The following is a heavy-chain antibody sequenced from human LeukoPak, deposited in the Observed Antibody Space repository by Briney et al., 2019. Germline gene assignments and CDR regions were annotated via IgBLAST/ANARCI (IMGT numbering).Heavy chain of an antibody. CDR2: INHSGST. CDR3: ARAGYFWLGSYFDY. Sequence: PSETLSLTCTVSGGSISSSSYYWSWIRQPPGKGLEWIGEINHSGSTNYNPSLKSRVTISVDTSKNQFSLKLSSVTAADTAVYYCARAGYFWLGSYFDYWGQGTLVTVSS. CDR1: GGSISSSSYY. V-gene: IGHV4-39*07. J-gene: IGHJ4*02. D-gene: IGHD3-3*01.